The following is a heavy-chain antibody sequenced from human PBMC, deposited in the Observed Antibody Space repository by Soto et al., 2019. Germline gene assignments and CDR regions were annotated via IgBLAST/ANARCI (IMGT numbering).Heavy chain of an antibody. CDR1: GFTFSSYE. CDR2: ISGSGTII. D-gene: IGHD4-17*01. Sequence: PGGSLRLSCAVSGFTFSSYEMNWVRQAPGKGLEWVSYISGSGTIIYQADSVKGRFTISRDNAKNSLYLQMNSLRADDTAVYYCAKMTTGYYFDYWGQGTLVTVSS. J-gene: IGHJ4*02. CDR3: AKMTTGYYFDY. V-gene: IGHV3-48*03.